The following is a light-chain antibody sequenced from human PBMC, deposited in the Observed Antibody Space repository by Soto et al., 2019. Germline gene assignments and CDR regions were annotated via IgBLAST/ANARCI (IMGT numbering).Light chain of an antibody. J-gene: IGLJ1*01. V-gene: IGLV2-14*01. CDR3: SSYTSSSTLLYV. CDR2: DVS. Sequence: QSVLTQPASVSGSPGQSITISCTGTSSDVGGYNYVSWYQQHQGKAPKLMIYDVSKRPSGVSNRFSGSKSGNTASLTISGLQAEDEADYYCSSYTSSSTLLYVFGTGTKLTVL. CDR1: SSDVGGYNY.